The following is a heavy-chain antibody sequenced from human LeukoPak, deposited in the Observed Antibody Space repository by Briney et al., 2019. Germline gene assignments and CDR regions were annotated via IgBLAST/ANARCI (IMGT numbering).Heavy chain of an antibody. CDR3: ARASGTSYYYYYMDV. V-gene: IGHV4-59*01. CDR1: GGSISSYY. Sequence: SETLSLTCTASGGSISSYYWSWIRQPPGKGLEWIGYIYYSGSTNYNPSLKSRVTISVDTSKNQFSLKLSSVTAADTAVYYCARASGTSYYYYYMDVWGKGTTVTVSS. CDR2: IYYSGST. D-gene: IGHD1-26*01. J-gene: IGHJ6*03.